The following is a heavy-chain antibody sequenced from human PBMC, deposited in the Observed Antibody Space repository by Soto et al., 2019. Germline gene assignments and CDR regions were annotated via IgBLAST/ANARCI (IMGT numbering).Heavy chain of an antibody. V-gene: IGHV1-69*12. CDR1: GGTFSSYA. Sequence: QVQLVQSGAEVKKPGSSVKVSCKASGGTFSSYAISWVRQAPGQGLEWMGGLIPIFGTANYAKKFQGRVTITADESTSPAYMEMSSMRSEDTAVYYCPRGRGYSYADYWGQGTLVTVSS. J-gene: IGHJ4*02. CDR2: LIPIFGTA. D-gene: IGHD5-18*01. CDR3: PRGRGYSYADY.